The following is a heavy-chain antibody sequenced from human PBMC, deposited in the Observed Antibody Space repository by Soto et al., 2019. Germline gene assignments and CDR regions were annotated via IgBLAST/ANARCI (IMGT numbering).Heavy chain of an antibody. CDR3: ARHTLEFDY. CDR1: GGSISSSSYY. D-gene: IGHD1-1*01. J-gene: IGHJ4*02. Sequence: SETXSLTCTVSGGSISSSSYYWGWIRQPPGKGLEWIGSIYYSGSTYYNPSLKSRVTISVDTSKNQFSLKLSSVTAADTAVYYCARHTLEFDYWGQGTLVTVSS. V-gene: IGHV4-39*01. CDR2: IYYSGST.